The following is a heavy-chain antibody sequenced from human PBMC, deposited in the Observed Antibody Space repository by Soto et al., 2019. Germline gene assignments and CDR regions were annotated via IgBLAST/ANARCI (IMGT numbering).Heavy chain of an antibody. CDR2: IYSGGST. CDR1: GFTVSSNY. V-gene: IGHV3-53*04. D-gene: IGHD2-21*01. J-gene: IGHJ6*02. Sequence: EVQLVESGGGLVQPGGSLRLSCAASGFTVSSNYMSWVRQAPGKGLEWVSVIYSGGSTYYADSVKGRFTISRHNSKXTLYLQMNRLRAEDTAVYYCARGDGGGYYCYGMDVWGQGTTVTVSS. CDR3: ARGDGGGYYCYGMDV.